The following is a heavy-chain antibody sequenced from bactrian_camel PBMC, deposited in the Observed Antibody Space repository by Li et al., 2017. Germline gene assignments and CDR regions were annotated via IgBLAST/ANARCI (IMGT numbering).Heavy chain of an antibody. D-gene: IGHD4*01. CDR3: ASDMSRPCRYSDYDWPNWPRF. V-gene: IGHV3S1*01. CDR1: GYTYGSNC. Sequence: HVQLVESGGGSVQAGGSLRLSCKASGYTYGSNCMGWFRQAPGKEREGVATIYTGDGSPYYGDSVKGRFTISKDNAKNTLYLQMNSLKPGDTAMYHCASDMSRPCRYSDYDWPNWPRFWGRGTQVTVS. J-gene: IGHJ4*01. CDR2: IYTGDGSP.